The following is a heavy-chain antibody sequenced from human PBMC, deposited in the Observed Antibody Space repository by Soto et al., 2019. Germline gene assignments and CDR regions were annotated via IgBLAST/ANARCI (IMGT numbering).Heavy chain of an antibody. CDR3: ARSAQQLANTYYYYGMDV. CDR1: GYTFTSYY. CDR2: INPSGGST. J-gene: IGHJ6*02. D-gene: IGHD6-13*01. Sequence: ASVKVSCKASGYTFTSYYMHWVRQAPGQGLEWMGIINPSGGSTSYAQKFQGRVTMTRDTSTSTVYMELSSLRSEDTAVYYCARSAQQLANTYYYYGMDVWGQGTTCSVSS. V-gene: IGHV1-46*01.